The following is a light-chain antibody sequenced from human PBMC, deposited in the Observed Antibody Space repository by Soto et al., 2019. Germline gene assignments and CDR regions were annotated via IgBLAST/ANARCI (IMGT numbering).Light chain of an antibody. V-gene: IGKV3-20*01. CDR2: GAS. J-gene: IGKJ2*01. Sequence: ETVLTQSPGTLSLSPGETATLSCRASQSVASNSLDWYQQKPGQAPRLLVYGASGRATDIPDRFSGRGSGTDFTLTMNRLEPEDFAVYYCQNYDSSPYTFGQGTKLEIK. CDR3: QNYDSSPYT. CDR1: QSVASNS.